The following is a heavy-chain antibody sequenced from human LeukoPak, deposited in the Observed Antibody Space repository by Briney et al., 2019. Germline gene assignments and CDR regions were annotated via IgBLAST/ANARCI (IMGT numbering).Heavy chain of an antibody. CDR3: ARDSSSYYFDY. D-gene: IGHD6-6*01. V-gene: IGHV3-66*01. CDR2: IYTGGTT. J-gene: IGHJ4*02. CDR1: GFSVTSNH. Sequence: GGSLRLSCAASGFSVTSNHMNWVRQAPGKGLEWVSIIYTGGTTHYADSLNDRFTISRDDSINTLYLQMTSLRAEDTAVYYCARDSSSYYFDYWGQGTLVTVSS.